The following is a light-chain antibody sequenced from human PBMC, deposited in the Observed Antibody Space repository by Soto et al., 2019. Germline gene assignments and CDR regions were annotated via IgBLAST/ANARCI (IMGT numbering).Light chain of an antibody. Sequence: EIVMTQSPATLSVSPGERATLSCRASQSVSSNLAWYQQKPGQAPRLLIYGASTRATGIPARFSGSGSGTEFTITISSLQSEDFAVYYCQQYNNWPPGTFGPGTKVDIK. CDR3: QQYNNWPPGT. J-gene: IGKJ3*01. CDR1: QSVSSN. V-gene: IGKV3-15*01. CDR2: GAS.